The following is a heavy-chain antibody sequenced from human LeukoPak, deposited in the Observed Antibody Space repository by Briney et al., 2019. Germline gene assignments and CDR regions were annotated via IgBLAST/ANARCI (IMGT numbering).Heavy chain of an antibody. CDR2: IYYSGST. V-gene: IGHV4-39*01. CDR1: GGSISSSSYY. Sequence: PSETLSLTCTVSGGSISSSSYYWGWIRQPPGKGLEWIGSIYYSGSTYYNPSLKSRVTISVDTSKNQFSLKLSSVTAADTAVYYCASSRETYYYGSGRQPYDYWGQGTLVTVSS. CDR3: ASSRETYYYGSGRQPYDY. D-gene: IGHD3-10*01. J-gene: IGHJ4*02.